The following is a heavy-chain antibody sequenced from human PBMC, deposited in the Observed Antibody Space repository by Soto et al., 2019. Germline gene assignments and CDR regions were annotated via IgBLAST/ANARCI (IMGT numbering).Heavy chain of an antibody. V-gene: IGHV4-30-4*01. Sequence: QVQLQESGPGLVKPSQTLSLTCTVSGGSISSGDYYWGWIRQPPGKGLEWIGYIYYSGSTYYNPSLKSRVTISVDTSKNQFSLKLSSVTDADTAVYYCAREGVSYYGMDVWGQGTTVTVSS. CDR1: GGSISSGDYY. D-gene: IGHD6-13*01. CDR3: AREGVSYYGMDV. J-gene: IGHJ6*02. CDR2: IYYSGST.